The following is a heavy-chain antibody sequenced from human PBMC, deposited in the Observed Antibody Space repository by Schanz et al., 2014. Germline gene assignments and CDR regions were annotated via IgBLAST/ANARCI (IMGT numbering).Heavy chain of an antibody. J-gene: IGHJ4*02. CDR3: ARSGSSNWYCFDY. CDR2: INAGTGNT. V-gene: IGHV1-3*01. D-gene: IGHD6-13*01. CDR1: GYSFTPFP. Sequence: QVQLVQSWAEVKGPGASVKVSCKASGYSFTPFPIHWVRQAPGQRLEWMGWINAGTGNTEYSQKFQGRVTITRDTLASTAYMEVSSLRSEDTAVYYCARSGSSNWYCFDYGGQGTLVTVSS.